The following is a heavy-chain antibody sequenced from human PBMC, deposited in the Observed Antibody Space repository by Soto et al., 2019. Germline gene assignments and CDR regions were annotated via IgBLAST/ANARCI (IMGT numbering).Heavy chain of an antibody. CDR2: ISSSSSYK. CDR1: GFTFTDYY. V-gene: IGHV3-11*03. D-gene: IGHD1-7*01. J-gene: IGHJ4*02. CDR3: ARSNWDYGGYYFDY. Sequence: GGSLRLSCAASGFTFTDYYITWIRQAPGKGLEWLSHISSSSSYKHYAASVRGRFTISRDNAKKSLYLQMNSLRAEDTAIYYCARSNWDYGGYYFDYWGPGTLVTVSS.